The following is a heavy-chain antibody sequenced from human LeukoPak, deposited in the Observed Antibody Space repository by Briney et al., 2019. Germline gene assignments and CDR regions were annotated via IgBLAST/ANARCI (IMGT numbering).Heavy chain of an antibody. J-gene: IGHJ4*02. Sequence: GGSLRLSCAASGFTFSSYSMNWVRQAPGKGLEWVSHITASGTAMFYADSVKGRFTISRDNAKNSLYLQMNSRRDEDTAVYYCASSGSYRFDYWGQGTLVTVSS. CDR3: ASSGSYRFDY. CDR1: GFTFSSYS. V-gene: IGHV3-48*02. D-gene: IGHD1-26*01. CDR2: ITASGTAM.